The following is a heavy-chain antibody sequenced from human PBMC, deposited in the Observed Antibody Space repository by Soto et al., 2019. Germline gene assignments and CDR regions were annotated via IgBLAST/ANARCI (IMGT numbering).Heavy chain of an antibody. CDR2: IIPIFGIA. CDR1: GGTFSRYS. V-gene: IGHV1-69*08. Sequence: QVQLVQSGAEVKKPGSSVKVSCKASGGTFSRYSITWVRQAPGHGLEWIGRIIPIFGIASYAQKFQGRVTIHADEPTSTAYRELRRLRFDDTAVYYCAREDRDRETGLVPAAIDGMDVWGQGTTVTVSS. CDR3: AREDRDRETGLVPAAIDGMDV. J-gene: IGHJ6*02. D-gene: IGHD2-2*01.